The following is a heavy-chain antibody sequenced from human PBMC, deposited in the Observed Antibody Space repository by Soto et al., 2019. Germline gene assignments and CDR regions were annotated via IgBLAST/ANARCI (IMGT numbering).Heavy chain of an antibody. CDR3: ARDRVGYGTNEENYYYYYGMDV. CDR2: INPNSGGT. CDR1: GYTFTGYY. V-gene: IGHV1-2*04. Sequence: ASVNVSCKASGYTFTGYYMHWVRQDTGQGLEWMGWINPNSGGTNYAQKFQGWVTMTRDTSISTAYMELSRLRSDDTAVYYCARDRVGYGTNEENYYYYYGMDVWGQGTTVTVSS. J-gene: IGHJ6*02. D-gene: IGHD2-8*02.